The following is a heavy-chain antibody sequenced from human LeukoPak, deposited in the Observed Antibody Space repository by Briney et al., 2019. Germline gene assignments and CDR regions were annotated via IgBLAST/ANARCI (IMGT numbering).Heavy chain of an antibody. CDR3: VAGGTRYFDY. CDR1: GFTFTSYG. D-gene: IGHD6-25*01. CDR2: ISSSGSTI. J-gene: IGHJ4*02. V-gene: IGHV3-48*03. Sequence: GGSLRLSCAASGFTFTSYGMNWVRQAPGKGLEWLSYISSSGSTIYYADSVKGRFTISRDNAKNSLCLQMNSLRAEDTAVYYCVAGGTRYFDYWGQGILVAVPS.